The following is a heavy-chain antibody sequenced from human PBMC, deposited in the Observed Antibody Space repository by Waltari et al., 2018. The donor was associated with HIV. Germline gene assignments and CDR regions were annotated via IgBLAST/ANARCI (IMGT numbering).Heavy chain of an antibody. J-gene: IGHJ4*02. D-gene: IGHD2-2*01. CDR2: ISTSRSSE. CDR1: GVTFSRSS. CDR3: ARDYCSSSSCTVDY. V-gene: IGHV3-48*01. Sequence: EVQLVESGGGLVQPGGYLRLSCVGSGVTFSRSSTNWVRQAPGKWLEWVSYISTSRSSEYYADSVKGRFTISRDNAKNSLFLQMSSLRTEDTAVYYCARDYCSSSSCTVDYWGQGALVTVSS.